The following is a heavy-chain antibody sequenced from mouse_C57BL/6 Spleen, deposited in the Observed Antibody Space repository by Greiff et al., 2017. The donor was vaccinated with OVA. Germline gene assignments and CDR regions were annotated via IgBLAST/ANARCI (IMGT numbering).Heavy chain of an antibody. CDR3: ARHDYYSNYLAY. J-gene: IGHJ3*01. D-gene: IGHD2-5*01. CDR1: GFTFSSYT. CDR2: ISGGGGNT. V-gene: IGHV5-9*01. Sequence: EVKLVESGGGLVKPGGSLKLSCAASGFTFSSYTMSWVRQTPEKRLEWVATISGGGGNTYYPDSVKGRFTISRDNAKNTLYLQMSSLRSEDTALYYCARHDYYSNYLAYWGQGTLVTVSA.